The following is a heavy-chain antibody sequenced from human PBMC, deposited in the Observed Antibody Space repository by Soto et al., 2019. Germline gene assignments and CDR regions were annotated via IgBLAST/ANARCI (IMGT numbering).Heavy chain of an antibody. CDR3: AKFDRYDYIWGSYRPNPSNAFDI. V-gene: IGHV3-30*18. CDR1: GFTFSSYG. CDR2: ISYDGSNK. Sequence: GGSLRLSCAASGFTFSSYGMHWVRQAPGKGLEWVAVISYDGSNKYYADSVKGRFTISRDNSKNTLYLQMNSLRAEDTAVYYCAKFDRYDYIWGSYRPNPSNAFDIWGQGTMVTVSS. D-gene: IGHD3-16*02. J-gene: IGHJ3*02.